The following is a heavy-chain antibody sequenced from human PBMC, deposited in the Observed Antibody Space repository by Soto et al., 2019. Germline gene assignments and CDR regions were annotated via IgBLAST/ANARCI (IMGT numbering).Heavy chain of an antibody. CDR3: AQWLVNFDY. CDR2: IYWDDDK. J-gene: IGHJ4*02. D-gene: IGHD6-19*01. V-gene: IGHV2-5*02. Sequence: QITLKESGPTLVKPTQTLTLTCTFSGFSISTSGVGVGWIRQPPGKALEWLALIYWDDDKRYSPSLHSRLTITKDTSKNEVVLTMTNMDPVDTATYYCAQWLVNFDYWGQGTLVTVSS. CDR1: GFSISTSGVG.